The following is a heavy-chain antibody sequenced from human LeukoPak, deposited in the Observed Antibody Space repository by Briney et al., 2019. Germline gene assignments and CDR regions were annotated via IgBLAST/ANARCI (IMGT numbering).Heavy chain of an antibody. V-gene: IGHV3-30*02. D-gene: IGHD3-22*01. J-gene: IGHJ4*02. CDR1: GFTFSSYG. Sequence: GGSLRLSCAASGFTFSSYGMHWVRQAPGKGLEWVAFIRYDGSNKYYADSVKGRFTISRDNSKNTLYLQMNSLRGDDTALYYCAKGGYYDSGGYHVQFYFDYWGQGTLVTVSS. CDR3: AKGGYYDSGGYHVQFYFDY. CDR2: IRYDGSNK.